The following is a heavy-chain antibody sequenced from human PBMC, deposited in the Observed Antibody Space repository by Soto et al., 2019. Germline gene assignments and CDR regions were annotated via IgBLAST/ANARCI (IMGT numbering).Heavy chain of an antibody. CDR1: GVTINSFA. D-gene: IGHD4-17*01. CDR3: ARGYGAEFDD. V-gene: IGHV1-69*01. Sequence: QVQLVQSGAEVKKPGSSVKVSCKASGVTINSFAVTWVRQAPGQGFQWLGGITPLFETTNYAQNFQGRVTITADESTTTSYMEFRGPAAEDTAVYCFARGYGAEFDDWGQGTLVIITS. J-gene: IGHJ4*02. CDR2: ITPLFETT.